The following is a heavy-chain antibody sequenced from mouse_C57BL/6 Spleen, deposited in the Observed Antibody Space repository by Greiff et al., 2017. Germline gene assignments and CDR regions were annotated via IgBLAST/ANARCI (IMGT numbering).Heavy chain of an antibody. CDR3: ASITTVVATGFDY. D-gene: IGHD1-1*01. CDR1: GFTFSDYG. CDR2: ISSGSSTI. Sequence: EVHLVESGGGLVKPGGSLKLSCAASGFTFSDYGMHWVRQAPEKGLEWVAYISSGSSTIYYADTVKGRFTISRDNAKNTLFLHMTSLRSEDTAMYYCASITTVVATGFDYWGQGTTLTVSS. J-gene: IGHJ2*01. V-gene: IGHV5-17*01.